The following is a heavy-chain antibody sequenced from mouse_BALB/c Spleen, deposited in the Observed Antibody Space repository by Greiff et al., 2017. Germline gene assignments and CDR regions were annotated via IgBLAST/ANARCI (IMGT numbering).Heavy chain of an antibody. CDR2: INSNGGST. Sequence: EVQLVESGGGLVQPGGSLKLSCAASGFTFSSYGMSWVRQTPDKRLELVATINSNGGSTYYPDSVKGRFTISRDNAKNTLYLQMSSLKSEDTAMYYCARDYDGSRYGFAYWGQGTLVTVSA. CDR3: ARDYDGSRYGFAY. V-gene: IGHV5-6-3*01. CDR1: GFTFSSYG. D-gene: IGHD1-1*01. J-gene: IGHJ3*01.